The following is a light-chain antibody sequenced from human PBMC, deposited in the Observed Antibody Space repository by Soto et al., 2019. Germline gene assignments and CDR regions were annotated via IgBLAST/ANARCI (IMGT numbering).Light chain of an antibody. CDR1: SSNIGNNY. J-gene: IGLJ2*01. CDR2: DNN. CDR3: GTWDSSLSGYVV. Sequence: QSVLTQPPSVSAAPGQTVTISCSGGSSNIGNNYVSWYQQLPGTAPKLLIYDNNKRPSGIPDRFSGSKAGTSATLDITGLQTGDEADYYCGTWDSSLSGYVVFGGGTKVTVL. V-gene: IGLV1-51*01.